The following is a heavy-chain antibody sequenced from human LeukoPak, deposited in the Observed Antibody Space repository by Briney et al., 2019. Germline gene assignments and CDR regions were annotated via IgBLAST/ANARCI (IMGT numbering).Heavy chain of an antibody. D-gene: IGHD5-18*01. CDR2: INHSGST. J-gene: IGHJ4*02. CDR3: ARRPSYPDY. V-gene: IGHV4-4*02. CDR1: GGSISSSNW. Sequence: SETLSLTCAVSGGSISSSNWWSWVRQPPGKGLEWIGEINHSGSTNYNPSLTSRVTISVDTSKNQFSLKMTSVTAADTAVYFCARRPSYPDYWGQGTLVTVSS.